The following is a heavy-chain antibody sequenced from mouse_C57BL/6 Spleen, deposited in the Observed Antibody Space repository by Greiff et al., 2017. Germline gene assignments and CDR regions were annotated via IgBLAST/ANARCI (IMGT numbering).Heavy chain of an antibody. CDR2: ISDGGSYT. Sequence: DVKLVESGGGLVKPGGSLKLSCAASGFTFSSYAMSWVRQTPEKRLEWVATISDGGSYTYYPDNVKGRFTISRDNAKNNLYLQMSHLKSEDTAMYYCARGDWDGDYWGQGTTLTVSS. CDR1: GFTFSSYA. V-gene: IGHV5-4*03. D-gene: IGHD4-1*01. J-gene: IGHJ2*01. CDR3: ARGDWDGDY.